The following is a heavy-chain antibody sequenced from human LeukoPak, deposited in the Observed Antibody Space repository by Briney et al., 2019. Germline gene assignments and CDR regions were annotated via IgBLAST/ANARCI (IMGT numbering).Heavy chain of an antibody. D-gene: IGHD2-2*01. J-gene: IGHJ3*02. V-gene: IGHV3-23*01. Sequence: GGSLRLSCSASGFTFTTYAMSWVRQAPGKGLEWVSAISGSGSSTYYADSVKGRFTISRDNSKNTLFLQMNSLRAEDTAVYYXXXGYCXXSSCXXXXFDIWGQGTVVTVSS. CDR2: ISGSGSST. CDR3: XXGYCXXSSCXXXXFDI. CDR1: GFTFTTYA.